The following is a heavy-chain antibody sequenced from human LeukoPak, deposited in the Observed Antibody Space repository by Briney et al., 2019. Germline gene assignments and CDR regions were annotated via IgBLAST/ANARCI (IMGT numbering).Heavy chain of an antibody. J-gene: IGHJ3*02. CDR3: AKAYYDSSGYYLDAFDI. CDR1: GFTFSSYA. D-gene: IGHD3-22*01. CDR2: ISGSGGST. Sequence: PGGSLRLSCAASGFTFSSYAMSWVRQAPGKGLEWVSAISGSGGSTYYADSVKGRFTISRGNSKNTLYLQMNSLRAEDTALYYCAKAYYDSSGYYLDAFDIWGQGTMVTVSS. V-gene: IGHV3-23*01.